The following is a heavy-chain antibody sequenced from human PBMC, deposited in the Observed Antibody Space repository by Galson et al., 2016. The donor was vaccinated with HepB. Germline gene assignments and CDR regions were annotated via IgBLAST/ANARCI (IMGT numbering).Heavy chain of an antibody. J-gene: IGHJ4*02. Sequence: SLRLSCASSEFAFSSYWMIWVRQAPGKGLEWLASIKHDGSEEYYLDSVKGRFTISRDNAKNSVYLQMNSLRAEDTAVYYCASIFRYSSSQHPGYWGQGTLVTVST. CDR1: EFAFSSYW. CDR3: ASIFRYSSSQHPGY. CDR2: IKHDGSEE. V-gene: IGHV3-7*05. D-gene: IGHD6-13*01.